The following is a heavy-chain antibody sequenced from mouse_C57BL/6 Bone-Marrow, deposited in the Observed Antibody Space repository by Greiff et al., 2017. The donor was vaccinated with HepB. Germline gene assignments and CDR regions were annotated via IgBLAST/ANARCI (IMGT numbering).Heavy chain of an antibody. CDR1: GYTFTSYW. D-gene: IGHD1-1*01. CDR2: IDPSDSYT. CDR3: ARSDYYGSSYWYFDV. J-gene: IGHJ1*03. Sequence: QVQLQQPGAELVKPGASVKLSCKASGYTFTSYWMQWVKQRPGQGLEWIGEIDPSDSYTNYNQKFKGKATLTVDPSSSTAYMQLSSLTSEDSAVYYCARSDYYGSSYWYFDVWGTGTTVTVSS. V-gene: IGHV1-50*01.